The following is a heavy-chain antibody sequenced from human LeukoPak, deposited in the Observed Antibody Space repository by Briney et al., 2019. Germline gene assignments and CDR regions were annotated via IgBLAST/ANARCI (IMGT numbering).Heavy chain of an antibody. D-gene: IGHD3-22*01. V-gene: IGHV3-23*01. Sequence: GGSLRLPCAASGFTFRSYAMNWVRQAPGKGLEWVSVISDTGGSTYYAASVKGRFTISRDNSKNTLYLQMNSLRAEDTAVYYCAKTYYSDSFDYWGQGTLVTVSS. CDR2: ISDTGGST. J-gene: IGHJ4*02. CDR1: GFTFRSYA. CDR3: AKTYYSDSFDY.